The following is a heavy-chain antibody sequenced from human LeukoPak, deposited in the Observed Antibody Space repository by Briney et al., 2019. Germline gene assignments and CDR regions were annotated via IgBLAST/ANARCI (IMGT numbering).Heavy chain of an antibody. Sequence: GGTLRLSCAASGFTFSSYGMSWVRQAPGKGLEWVSAISGSDVSTYYADSMKGRFTISRDNSKNTLYLQMNSLRAEDTAVYYCAKYSHDSSGSYDYWGQGTLVTVSS. J-gene: IGHJ4*02. CDR2: ISGSDVST. D-gene: IGHD3-22*01. CDR1: GFTFSSYG. V-gene: IGHV3-23*01. CDR3: AKYSHDSSGSYDY.